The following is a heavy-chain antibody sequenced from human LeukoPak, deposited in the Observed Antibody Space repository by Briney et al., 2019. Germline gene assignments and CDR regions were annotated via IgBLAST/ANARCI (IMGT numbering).Heavy chain of an antibody. CDR3: AKDRWRGSYYDY. D-gene: IGHD4-23*01. CDR2: ISYDGSNK. V-gene: IGHV3-30*18. J-gene: IGHJ4*02. Sequence: GGSLRLSCAASGFTFSDYYMSWIRQAPGKGLEWVAFISYDGSNKYYADSVKGRFTISRDNSKNTLYLQMNSMRAEDTAVYYWAKDRWRGSYYDYWGQGTLVSVSS. CDR1: GFTFSDYY.